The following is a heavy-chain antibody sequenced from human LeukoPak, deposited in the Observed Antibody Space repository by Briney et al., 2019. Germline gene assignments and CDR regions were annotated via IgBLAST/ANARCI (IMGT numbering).Heavy chain of an antibody. CDR1: GYSFSTYW. J-gene: IGHJ3*02. CDR2: IYPGDSDT. Sequence: GESLKISCKGSGYSFSTYWIAWVRQMPGKGLEWMGIIYPGDSDTRYSPSFHGQVTISDDKAISTAYLQWSSLKASDTAMYYCARRIDPNPNERNDAFDIWGQGTMVTVSS. V-gene: IGHV5-51*01. CDR3: ARRIDPNPNERNDAFDI. D-gene: IGHD1-1*01.